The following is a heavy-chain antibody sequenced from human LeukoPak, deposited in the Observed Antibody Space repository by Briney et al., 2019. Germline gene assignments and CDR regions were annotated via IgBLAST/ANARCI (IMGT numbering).Heavy chain of an antibody. D-gene: IGHD3-22*01. CDR1: GFTSSSYE. CDR2: ISSSGRTI. J-gene: IGHJ4*02. CDR3: AGGRGSSGYYYAFDY. Sequence: SGGSLRLSCAAAGFTSSSYEMNWVRQAPGKGLGWVSYISSSGRTIKDADSVKGRFTISRDNAKNSLYLQMNSMRAEDTAVYYCAGGRGSSGYYYAFDYWGQGTLVTVSS. V-gene: IGHV3-48*03.